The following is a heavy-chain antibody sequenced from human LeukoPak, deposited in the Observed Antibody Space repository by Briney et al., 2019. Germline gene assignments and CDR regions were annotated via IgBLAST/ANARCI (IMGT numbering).Heavy chain of an antibody. CDR1: GGTFSSYA. Sequence: SVKVSRKASGGTFSSYAISWVRQAPGQGLEWMGGIIPIFGTANYAQKFQGRVAITTDESTSTAYMELSSLRSEDTAVYYCARSELVVTAILQWGQGTLVTVSS. D-gene: IGHD2-21*02. CDR2: IIPIFGTA. CDR3: ARSELVVTAILQ. J-gene: IGHJ4*02. V-gene: IGHV1-69*05.